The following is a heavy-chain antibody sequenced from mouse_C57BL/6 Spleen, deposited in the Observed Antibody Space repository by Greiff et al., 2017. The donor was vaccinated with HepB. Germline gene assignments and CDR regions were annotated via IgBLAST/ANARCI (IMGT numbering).Heavy chain of an antibody. CDR1: GYTFTDYY. CDR2: INPYNGGT. D-gene: IGHD2-2*01. Sequence: VQLQQSGPVLVKPGASVKMSCKASGYTFTDYYMNWVKQSHGKSLEWIGVINPYNGGTSYNQKFKGKATLTVDKSSSTAYMELNSLTSEDSAVYYCARGGGYDWYFDVWGTGTTVTVSS. V-gene: IGHV1-19*01. J-gene: IGHJ1*03. CDR3: ARGGGYDWYFDV.